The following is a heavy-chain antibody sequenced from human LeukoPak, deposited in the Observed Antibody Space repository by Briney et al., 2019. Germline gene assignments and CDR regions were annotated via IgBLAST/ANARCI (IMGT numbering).Heavy chain of an antibody. CDR3: ARGHEWYYYDSSGYYYLGY. CDR1: GGTFTSYG. V-gene: IGHV1-18*01. Sequence: GASVKVSCKASGGTFTSYGISWVRQAPGQGLEWMGWISAYNGNTNYAQKLQGRVTMTTDTSTSTAYMELRSLRSDDTAVYYCARGHEWYYYDSSGYYYLGYWGQGTLVTVSS. J-gene: IGHJ4*02. D-gene: IGHD3-22*01. CDR2: ISAYNGNT.